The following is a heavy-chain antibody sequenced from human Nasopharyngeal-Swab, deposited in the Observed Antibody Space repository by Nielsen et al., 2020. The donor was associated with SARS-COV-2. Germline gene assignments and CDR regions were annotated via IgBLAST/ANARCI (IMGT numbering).Heavy chain of an antibody. CDR3: ARASIAAAGTGGDP. CDR2: IVVGSGNT. D-gene: IGHD6-13*01. CDR1: GVSFATSA. Sequence: GVSFATSAVQWVRQARGQRLEWIGWIVVGSGNTNYAQKLQGRVTMTTDTSTSTAYMELRSLRSDDTAVYYCARASIAAAGTGGDPWGQGTLVTVSS. V-gene: IGHV1-58*01. J-gene: IGHJ5*02.